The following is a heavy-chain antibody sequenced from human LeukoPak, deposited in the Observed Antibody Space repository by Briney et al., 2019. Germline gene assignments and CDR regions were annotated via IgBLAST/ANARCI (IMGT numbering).Heavy chain of an antibody. Sequence: GASVKVSCKVSGYTLTELSMHWVRQAPGKGLEWMGGFDPEDGETIYAQKFQGRVTMTEDTSTDTAYMELRSLRSDDTAVYYCARFRAYYDSSGYYPIYYFDYWGQGTLVTVSS. CDR3: ARFRAYYDSSGYYPIYYFDY. V-gene: IGHV1-24*01. J-gene: IGHJ4*02. CDR1: GYTLTELS. D-gene: IGHD3-22*01. CDR2: FDPEDGET.